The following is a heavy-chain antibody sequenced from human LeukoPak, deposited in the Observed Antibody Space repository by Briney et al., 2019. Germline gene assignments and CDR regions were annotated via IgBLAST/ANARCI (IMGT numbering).Heavy chain of an antibody. CDR3: ARGDYDFWSGYPDYFDY. D-gene: IGHD3-3*01. Sequence: SETLSLTCTVSDGSISSHYWSWVRQPPGKGQEWIGYIYYSGSTNYNPSLKSRVTISVDTSKNQFSLKLSSVTAADTAVYYCARGDYDFWSGYPDYFDYWGQGTLVTVSS. CDR1: DGSISSHY. V-gene: IGHV4-59*11. J-gene: IGHJ4*02. CDR2: IYYSGST.